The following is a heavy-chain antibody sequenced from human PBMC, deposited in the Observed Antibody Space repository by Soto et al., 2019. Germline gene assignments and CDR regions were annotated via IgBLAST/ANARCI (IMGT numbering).Heavy chain of an antibody. CDR2: ISYDGSNK. Sequence: GGSLRLSCAASGFTFSSYGMHWVRQAPGKGLEWVAVISYDGSNKYYADSVKGRFTISRDNSKNTLYLQMNSLRAEDTAVYYCAKVYSSSWYYFDYWGQGTLVTVSS. CDR3: AKVYSSSWYYFDY. CDR1: GFTFSSYG. D-gene: IGHD6-13*01. J-gene: IGHJ4*02. V-gene: IGHV3-30*18.